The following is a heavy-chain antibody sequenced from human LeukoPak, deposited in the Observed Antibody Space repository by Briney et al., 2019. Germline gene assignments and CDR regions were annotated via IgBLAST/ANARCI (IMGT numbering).Heavy chain of an antibody. J-gene: IGHJ6*02. CDR2: IIPIFGTA. CDR1: GGTFSSYA. D-gene: IGHD2-2*01. Sequence: GASVKVSCKASGGTFSSYAISWVRQAPGQGLEWMGGIIPIFGTANYAQKFQGRVTITADESTSTAYMELSSLRSEDTAVYYCARAGLVVPAATNYYYYGMDVWGQGTTVTVSS. CDR3: ARAGLVVPAATNYYYYGMDV. V-gene: IGHV1-69*13.